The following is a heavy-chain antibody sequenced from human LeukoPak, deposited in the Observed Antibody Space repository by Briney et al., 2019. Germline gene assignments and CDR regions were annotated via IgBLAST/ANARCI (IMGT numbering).Heavy chain of an antibody. J-gene: IGHJ4*02. CDR1: GGSISSGGYY. V-gene: IGHV4-30-2*01. CDR3: ARARRYCGGDCYPATFDY. CDR2: IYHSGST. Sequence: PSETLSLTCTVSGGSISSGGYYWSWIRQPPGKGLEWIGYIYHSGSTYYNPSLKSRVTISVDRSKNQFSLKLSSVTAADTAVYYCARARRYCGGDCYPATFDYWGQGTLVTVSS. D-gene: IGHD2-21*02.